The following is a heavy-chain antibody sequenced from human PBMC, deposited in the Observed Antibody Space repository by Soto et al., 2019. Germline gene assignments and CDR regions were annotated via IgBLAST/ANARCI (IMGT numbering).Heavy chain of an antibody. CDR3: ARGGTSMIVVGAFDD. CDR1: GFTFSNCW. D-gene: IGHD3-22*01. Sequence: EVQLVESGGDLVQPGGSLRLSCAASGFTFSNCWMTWVRQAPGKGLEWVANIKQDGSDKYYVDSVKGRFTISRDKAKNSLYLQMNSLRAEDTAVYHCARGGTSMIVVGAFDDWGQGALVTVSS. J-gene: IGHJ4*02. CDR2: IKQDGSDK. V-gene: IGHV3-7*01.